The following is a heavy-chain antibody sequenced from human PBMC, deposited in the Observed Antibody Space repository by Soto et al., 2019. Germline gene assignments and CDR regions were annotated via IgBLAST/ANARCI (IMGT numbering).Heavy chain of an antibody. Sequence: GGSLRLSCASSGFTFSSYAMSLVRQAPGKGLEWVSAISGSGGSTYYADSVKGRFTISRDNSKNTLYLQMNSLRAEDTAVYYCAREYYRLGSAFDIWGQGTMVTVSS. D-gene: IGHD2-8*01. CDR3: AREYYRLGSAFDI. CDR2: ISGSGGST. J-gene: IGHJ3*02. CDR1: GFTFSSYA. V-gene: IGHV3-23*01.